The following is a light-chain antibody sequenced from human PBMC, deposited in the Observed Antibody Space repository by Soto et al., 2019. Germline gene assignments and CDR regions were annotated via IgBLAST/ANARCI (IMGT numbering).Light chain of an antibody. CDR1: QGISSY. CDR2: AAS. Sequence: AIRMTQSPSSLSASTGDRVTITCRASQGISSYLAWYQQKPGKAPKLLIYAASTLQSGVPSRFSGSGSGTDFTLTISCLQSEDFATYYCQQYYREGTFGPGTKVDIK. J-gene: IGKJ3*01. CDR3: QQYYREGT. V-gene: IGKV1-8*01.